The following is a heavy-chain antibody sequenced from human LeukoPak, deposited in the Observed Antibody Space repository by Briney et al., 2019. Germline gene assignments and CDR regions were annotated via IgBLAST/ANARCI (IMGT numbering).Heavy chain of an antibody. CDR2: INPNSGGT. V-gene: IGHV1-2*06. D-gene: IGHD3-3*01. Sequence: GASVKVSCKASGYTFTGYYMHWVRQAPGQGLEWMGRINPNSGGTNYAQKFQGRVTMTRDTSISTAYMELSSLRSEDTAVYYYARVPLAGFWSDYYRNWFDPWGQGTLVTVSS. CDR3: ARVPLAGFWSDYYRNWFDP. J-gene: IGHJ5*02. CDR1: GYTFTGYY.